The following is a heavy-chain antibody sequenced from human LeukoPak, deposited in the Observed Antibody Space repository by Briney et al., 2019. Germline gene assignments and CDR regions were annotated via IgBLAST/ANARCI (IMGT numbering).Heavy chain of an antibody. V-gene: IGHV2-5*01. Sequence: SGPTLVKPPQTLTLICTFSGFSLSSSGVGVGWIRQPPGKALEWLALNYWNDEKHYSPSLRTRLTITKDTSNNQVVLTLTNMDPVDTATYYCARRGLSGSYLDYWGQGTLVTVSS. CDR2: NYWNDEK. J-gene: IGHJ4*02. CDR3: ARRGLSGSYLDY. CDR1: GFSLSSSGVG. D-gene: IGHD1-26*01.